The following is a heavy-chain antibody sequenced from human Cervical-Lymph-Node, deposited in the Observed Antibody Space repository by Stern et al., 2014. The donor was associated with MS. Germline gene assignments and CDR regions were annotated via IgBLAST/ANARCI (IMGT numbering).Heavy chain of an antibody. J-gene: IGHJ5*02. V-gene: IGHV4-59*01. CDR1: GGSISSYY. CDR2: IYYSGST. CDR3: ARGVTQVLDP. Sequence: QVQLQESGPGLVKPSETLSLTCTVSGGSISSYYWSWIRQPPGKGLEWIGDIYYSGSTNYSPSLKSRVTISVDTSKNQFSLKLSSVTAADTAVYYCARGVTQVLDPWGQGTLVTVSS. D-gene: IGHD4-11*01.